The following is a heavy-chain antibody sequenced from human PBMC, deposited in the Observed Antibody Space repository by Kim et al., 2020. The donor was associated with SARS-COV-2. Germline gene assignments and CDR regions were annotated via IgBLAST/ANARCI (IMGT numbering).Heavy chain of an antibody. CDR3: ARRGGSGSEFDY. V-gene: IGHV5-51*01. Sequence: RYRPSFHGQVTISADKSISTAYLQWSSLKAADTAMYYCARRGGSGSEFDYWGQGTLVTVSS. D-gene: IGHD1-26*01. J-gene: IGHJ4*02.